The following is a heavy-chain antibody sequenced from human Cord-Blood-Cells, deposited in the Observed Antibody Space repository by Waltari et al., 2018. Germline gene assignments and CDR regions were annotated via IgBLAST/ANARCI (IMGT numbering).Heavy chain of an antibody. D-gene: IGHD7-27*01. CDR2: INHSGST. V-gene: IGHV4-34*01. CDR1: GGSFSGYY. J-gene: IGHJ4*02. CDR3: ARVPTGDPGDY. Sequence: QVQLQQWGAGLLKPSETLSLTCAVYGGSFSGYYWSWIRQPPGKGLEWIGEINHSGSTNYNPSLKSRVTISVDTSKNQFSLKLSSVTAADTAVYYCARVPTGDPGDYWGQGTLVTVSS.